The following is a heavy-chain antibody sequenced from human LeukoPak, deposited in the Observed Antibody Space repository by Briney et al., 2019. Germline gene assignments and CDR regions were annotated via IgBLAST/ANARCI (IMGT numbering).Heavy chain of an antibody. CDR3: SRKVSITMVQGVIHTTYFDY. CDR1: GGSFRGYY. CDR2: VSLSGSR. D-gene: IGHD3-10*01. J-gene: IGHJ4*02. V-gene: IGHV4-34*01. Sequence: SETLSLTCAVSGGSFRGYYWSWVCQPPGKGLGWVGEVSLSGSRNYNPYPKSRVTVSVDKSKNKIPRNLNSVTGAATTMDYRSRKVSITMVQGVIHTTYFDYWGQGTLVTVSS.